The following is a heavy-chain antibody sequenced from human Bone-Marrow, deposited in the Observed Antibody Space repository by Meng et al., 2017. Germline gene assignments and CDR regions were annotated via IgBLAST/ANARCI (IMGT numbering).Heavy chain of an antibody. CDR3: ARDDGSGWGGY. V-gene: IGHV4-30-4*01. J-gene: IGHJ4*02. D-gene: IGHD3-16*01. Sequence: QVQLQESGPGLGKPSQTLSLTCTVSGGSIDSVDYYWYWIRQPPGKGLEWIGYIYYSGSTYYNPSLKSRVTISVDTSKNQFSLKLSSVTAADTAVYYCARDDGSGWGGYWGQGTLVTVSS. CDR1: GGSIDSVDYY. CDR2: IYYSGST.